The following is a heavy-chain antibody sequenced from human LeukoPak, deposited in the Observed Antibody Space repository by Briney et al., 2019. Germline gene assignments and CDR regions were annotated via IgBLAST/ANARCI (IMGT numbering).Heavy chain of an antibody. D-gene: IGHD6-19*01. CDR2: ISWDGGST. Sequence: GGSLRLSCAASGFTFDDYTMHWVRQAPGKGLEWVSLISWDGGSTYYADSVKGRFTISRDNSKNSLYLQMNSLRTEDTALYYCAKDMDPGIAVAPVVGPMDVWGKGTTVTISS. J-gene: IGHJ6*04. V-gene: IGHV3-43*01. CDR1: GFTFDDYT. CDR3: AKDMDPGIAVAPVVGPMDV.